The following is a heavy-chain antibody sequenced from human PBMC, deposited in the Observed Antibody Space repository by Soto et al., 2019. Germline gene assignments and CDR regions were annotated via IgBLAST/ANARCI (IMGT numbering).Heavy chain of an antibody. D-gene: IGHD4-17*01. CDR2: IRGSGDST. CDR3: AKDRLRTVTTLSCFDL. CDR1: GVTFGGYG. J-gene: IGHJ2*01. Sequence: GSLRHCWGAYGVTFGGYGGGWVRQAPEKGLEWVSAIRGSGDSTYFADSVKGRFTISRDNSRNTLHLQMDSLRAEDTAIYYCAKDRLRTVTTLSCFDLWGRGTLVTVSS. V-gene: IGHV3-23*01.